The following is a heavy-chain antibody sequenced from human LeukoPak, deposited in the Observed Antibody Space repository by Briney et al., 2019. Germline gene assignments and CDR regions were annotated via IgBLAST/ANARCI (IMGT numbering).Heavy chain of an antibody. CDR1: GGSISSYY. CDR2: IYYSGST. J-gene: IGHJ5*02. Sequence: SETLSLTCTVSGGSISSYYWSWIRQPPGKGLEWIGYIYYSGSTNYNPSLKSRVTISVDTFKNQFSLKLSSVTAADTAVYYCARAPYCGGDCFYWFDPWGQGTLVTVSS. CDR3: ARAPYCGGDCFYWFDP. D-gene: IGHD2-21*02. V-gene: IGHV4-59*01.